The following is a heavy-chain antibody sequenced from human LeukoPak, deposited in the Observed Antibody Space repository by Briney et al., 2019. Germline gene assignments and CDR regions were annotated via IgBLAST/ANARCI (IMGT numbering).Heavy chain of an antibody. Sequence: ASVKVSCKASGYTFTSYYMHWVRQAPGQGLEWMGIINPSGGSTSYAQKFQGRVTMTRDTYTSTVYMELSSLRSEDTAVYYCARDRSVALFDYWGQGTLVTVSS. J-gene: IGHJ4*02. CDR2: INPSGGST. CDR1: GYTFTSYY. V-gene: IGHV1-46*01. CDR3: ARDRSVALFDY.